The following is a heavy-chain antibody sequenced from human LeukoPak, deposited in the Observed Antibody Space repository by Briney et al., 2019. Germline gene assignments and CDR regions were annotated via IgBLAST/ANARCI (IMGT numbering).Heavy chain of an antibody. V-gene: IGHV4-59*01. J-gene: IGHJ4*02. CDR3: ATGAGAFDY. CDR1: GGSISSYY. D-gene: IGHD3-10*01. Sequence: SKTLSLTCTVSGGSISSYYWTWIRQPPGKGLEWIGYIYHRGSANYNPSLKSRVTISVDTSKNQFSLTLSSVTAADAAVYYCATGAGAFDYWGQGTLVTVSS. CDR2: IYHRGSA.